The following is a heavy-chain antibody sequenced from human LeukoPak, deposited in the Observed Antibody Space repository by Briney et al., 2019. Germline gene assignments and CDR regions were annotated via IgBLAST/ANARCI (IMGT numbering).Heavy chain of an antibody. J-gene: IGHJ4*02. CDR1: GFTFDDYA. Sequence: GGSLRLSCAASGFTFDDYAMRWVRQAPGKGLEWVSGISWNSGSIGYADSVKGRFTISRDNAKNSLYLQMNSLRAEDTALYYCAKDKEMATIRRGYFDYWGQGTLVTVSS. V-gene: IGHV3-9*01. CDR2: ISWNSGSI. D-gene: IGHD5-24*01. CDR3: AKDKEMATIRRGYFDY.